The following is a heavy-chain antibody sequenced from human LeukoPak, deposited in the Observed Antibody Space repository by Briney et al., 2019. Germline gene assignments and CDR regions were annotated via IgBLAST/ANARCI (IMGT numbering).Heavy chain of an antibody. J-gene: IGHJ4*02. CDR3: ARARTGYGGNSDNFDY. CDR1: GYTFTSNY. V-gene: IGHV1-46*01. CDR2: IYPRDGST. D-gene: IGHD4-23*01. Sequence: RASVKVSCKASGYTFTSNYIHWVRQAPGQGLEWMGMIYPRDGSTSYAQKFQGRVTMTRDTSTSTVYMELSSLRSEDTAVYYCARARTGYGGNSDNFDYWGQGTLVTVSS.